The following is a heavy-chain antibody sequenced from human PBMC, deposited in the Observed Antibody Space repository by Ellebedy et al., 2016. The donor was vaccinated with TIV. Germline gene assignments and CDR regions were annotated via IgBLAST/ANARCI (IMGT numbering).Heavy chain of an antibody. V-gene: IGHV1-3*04. Sequence: ASVKVSCXASGYTFTTYNMHWVRQAPGQRLEWVGWVNTGNGDTVYSQNFQGRVTITRDAPASTAYMDLSSLGSEDTAVYYCARVGEVYYDSSDYWGQGTLVTVSS. J-gene: IGHJ4*02. CDR3: ARVGEVYYDSSDY. CDR2: VNTGNGDT. CDR1: GYTFTTYN. D-gene: IGHD3-22*01.